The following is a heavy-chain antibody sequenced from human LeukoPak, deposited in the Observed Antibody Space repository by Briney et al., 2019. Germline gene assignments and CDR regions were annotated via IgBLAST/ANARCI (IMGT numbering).Heavy chain of an antibody. Sequence: GGSLRLSCAASGFTFDDYAMHWVRQAPGKGLEWVSGISWNSGSIGYADSVKGRFTISRDNAKNSLFLQMNSLRAEDTAVYYCAKDILAAGLFFDYWGQGALVTVSS. V-gene: IGHV3-9*01. CDR1: GFTFDDYA. D-gene: IGHD6-13*01. J-gene: IGHJ4*02. CDR3: AKDILAAGLFFDY. CDR2: ISWNSGSI.